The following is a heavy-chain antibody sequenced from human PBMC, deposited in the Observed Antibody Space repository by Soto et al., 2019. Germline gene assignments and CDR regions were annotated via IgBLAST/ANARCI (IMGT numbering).Heavy chain of an antibody. J-gene: IGHJ4*02. V-gene: IGHV1-69*08. CDR3: STTKFSVYDLGRGST. CDR1: GGTFNSYT. D-gene: IGHD5-12*01. Sequence: QVQLVQSGAEVKKPGSSVKVSCKASGGTFNSYTITWVRQAPGQGLEWMGRIIPMYGTANYAQSLQGRVMITADSSTSKAYMGLSSLTSEDSAVYYCSTTKFSVYDLGRGSTWGQGTLVTVSS. CDR2: IIPMYGTA.